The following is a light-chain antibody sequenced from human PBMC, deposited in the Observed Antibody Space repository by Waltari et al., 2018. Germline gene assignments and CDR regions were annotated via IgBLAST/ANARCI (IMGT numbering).Light chain of an antibody. CDR2: GQN. V-gene: IGLV3-19*01. Sequence: SSDLTQDPAVSVALGQTVRITCQGDSLRSYYATWYQQKPGQAPVLVIFGQNKRPSGFPGRFSGSSSRNTAALTITGAQAEDEADYYCSCRDNSGFRNVFGTWTKVTV. J-gene: IGLJ1*01. CDR3: SCRDNSGFRNV. CDR1: SLRSYY.